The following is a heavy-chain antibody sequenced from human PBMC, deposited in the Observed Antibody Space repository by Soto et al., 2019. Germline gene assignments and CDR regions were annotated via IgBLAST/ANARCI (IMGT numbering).Heavy chain of an antibody. CDR1: GFTFSGST. Sequence: EVQLVESGGGLVQPGGSLKLSCAASGFTFSGSTVHWVRQASGKGLEWVGRIRSKVNNYVTAYAASVKGRFTISRDDSENTAYLQMNSLKTEDTAVYYCTDMDYPSWGQGTMVTVSS. CDR3: TDMDYPS. V-gene: IGHV3-73*02. CDR2: IRSKVNNYVT. J-gene: IGHJ3*01. D-gene: IGHD4-17*01.